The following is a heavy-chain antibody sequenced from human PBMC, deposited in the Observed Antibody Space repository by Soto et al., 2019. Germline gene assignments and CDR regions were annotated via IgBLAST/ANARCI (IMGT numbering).Heavy chain of an antibody. J-gene: IGHJ4*02. CDR2: IYPGDSDT. D-gene: IGHD4-17*01. CDR1: GYRFPSYW. Sequence: GESLKISCKGSGYRFPSYWIGWVRQMPGKGLEWMGIIYPGDSDTRYSPSFQGQVTISADKSISTAYLQWSSLKASDTAMYYCERVRLPWKLDYWGQGTLVTVSS. CDR3: ERVRLPWKLDY. V-gene: IGHV5-51*01.